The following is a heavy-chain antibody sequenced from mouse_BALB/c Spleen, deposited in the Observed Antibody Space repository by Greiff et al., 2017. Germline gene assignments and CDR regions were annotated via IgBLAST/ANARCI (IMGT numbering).Heavy chain of an antibody. CDR2: INSNGGST. Sequence: EVKLEESGGGLVKLGGSLKLSCAASGFTFSSYYMSWVRQTPEKRLELVAAINSNGGSTYYPDTVKGRFTISRDNAKNTLYLQMSSLKSEDTALYYCARTGTDYYAMDYWGQGTSVTVSS. D-gene: IGHD4-1*01. CDR3: ARTGTDYYAMDY. J-gene: IGHJ4*01. V-gene: IGHV5-6-2*01. CDR1: GFTFSSYY.